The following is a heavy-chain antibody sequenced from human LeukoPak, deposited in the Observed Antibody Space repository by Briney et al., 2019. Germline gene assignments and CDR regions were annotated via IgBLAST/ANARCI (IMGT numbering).Heavy chain of an antibody. D-gene: IGHD3-10*01. CDR3: AKGRDYYGSGSYEFQH. Sequence: GGSLRLTCAASRFTFSSYAMSWVRQAPGKGLEWVSAISGSGGSTYYADSVKGRFTISRDNSKNTLYLQMNSLRAEDTAVYYCAKGRDYYGSGSYEFQHWGQGTLVTVSS. V-gene: IGHV3-23*01. CDR2: ISGSGGST. J-gene: IGHJ1*01. CDR1: RFTFSSYA.